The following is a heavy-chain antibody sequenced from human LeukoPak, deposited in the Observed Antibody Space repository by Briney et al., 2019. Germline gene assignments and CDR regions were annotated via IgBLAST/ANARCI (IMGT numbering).Heavy chain of an antibody. D-gene: IGHD3-22*01. Sequence: SETLSLTCTVSGGSISSGSYYWSWIRQPAGKGLEWIGRMYYSGSINYNPSLKSRVTISVDTSKNQFSLKLSSVTAADTAVYYCVSTMIVVAKYWGQGTLVTVSS. V-gene: IGHV4-61*02. CDR1: GGSISSGSYY. CDR2: MYYSGSI. CDR3: VSTMIVVAKY. J-gene: IGHJ4*02.